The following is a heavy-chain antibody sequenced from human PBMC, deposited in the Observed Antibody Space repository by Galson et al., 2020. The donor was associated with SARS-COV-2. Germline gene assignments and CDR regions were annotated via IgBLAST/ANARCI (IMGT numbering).Heavy chain of an antibody. V-gene: IGHV4-59*01. CDR2: IYYSGST. CDR3: ARVRGAYGEDDSGDRAFDV. J-gene: IGHJ3*01. D-gene: IGHD3-22*01. Sequence: SETLSLTCTVSGGSISSYYWSWIRQPPGKGLEWIGYIYYSGSTKYNPSLKSRVTISLVTPKNQFSLKLSSVIAADTAVYYCARVRGAYGEDDSGDRAFDVWGLGTMVTVSS. CDR1: GGSISSYY.